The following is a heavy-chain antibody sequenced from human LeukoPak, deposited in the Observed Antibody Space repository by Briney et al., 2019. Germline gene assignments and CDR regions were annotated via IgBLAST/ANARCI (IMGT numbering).Heavy chain of an antibody. D-gene: IGHD5-24*01. V-gene: IGHV3-11*01. CDR2: ISSSGSTI. Sequence: GGSLRLSCAASGFTFSDYYMSWIRQAPGKGLEWVSYISSSGSTIYYADSVKGRFTISRDNSKNTLYLQMNSLRAEDTAVYYCANSVEMATILSDYWGQGTLVTVSS. CDR1: GFTFSDYY. J-gene: IGHJ4*02. CDR3: ANSVEMATILSDY.